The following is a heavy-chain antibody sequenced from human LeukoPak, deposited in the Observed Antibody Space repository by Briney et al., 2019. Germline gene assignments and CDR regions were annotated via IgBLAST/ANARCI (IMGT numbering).Heavy chain of an antibody. CDR1: GYTFTGYY. CDR2: INPNSGGT. V-gene: IGHV1-2*02. J-gene: IGHJ4*02. Sequence: ASVKVSCRASGYTFTGYYMHWVRQAPGQGLEWMGWINPNSGGTNYAQKFQGRVTMTRDTSISTAYMELSRLRSDDTAVYYCAGAGSGSYYLLDWGQGTLVTVSS. CDR3: AGAGSGSYYLLD. D-gene: IGHD3-10*01.